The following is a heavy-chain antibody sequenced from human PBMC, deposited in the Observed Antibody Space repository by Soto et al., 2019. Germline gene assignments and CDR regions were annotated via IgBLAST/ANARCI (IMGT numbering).Heavy chain of an antibody. V-gene: IGHV3-7*01. J-gene: IGHJ4*02. Sequence: PGGSLRLSCVAPGFTMRSYWMSWVRQAPGKGLEWVANIKQDGREKYYVDSVKGRFAISRDDAKNSLFLQMNSLRGEDTAVYYCARTVVVVVPDNFDYWGQGTLVTVSS. CDR3: ARTVVVVVPDNFDY. CDR2: IKQDGREK. CDR1: GFTMRSYW. D-gene: IGHD2-2*01.